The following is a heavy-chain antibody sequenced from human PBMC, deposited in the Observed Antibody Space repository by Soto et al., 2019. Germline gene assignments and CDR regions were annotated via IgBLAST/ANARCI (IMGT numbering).Heavy chain of an antibody. Sequence: VKVSCKTSGYTFSSYSINWVRQAPGQGLEWMAWISTTSGNTHYAERVQGRVTVTLDKSARTAFMEMWGLTSDDTAVYFCARDNGYYDFWGQGTLVTVSS. J-gene: IGHJ4*02. CDR1: GYTFSSYS. CDR2: ISTTSGNT. V-gene: IGHV1-18*01. CDR3: ARDNGYYDF. D-gene: IGHD2-8*01.